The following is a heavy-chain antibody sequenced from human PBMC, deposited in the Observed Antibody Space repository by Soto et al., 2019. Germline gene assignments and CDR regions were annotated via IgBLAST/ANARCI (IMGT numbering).Heavy chain of an antibody. D-gene: IGHD6-13*01. CDR2: ISASGGST. CDR1: GFIFSSYA. CDR3: AKDSLSTSWYEFDY. Sequence: EVQLLDSGGGLVQPGGSLRLSCASSGFIFSSYAMSWFRQAPGKGLEWVSGISASGGSTYYADSVKGRFTISRDNSKNTLYLQMNSLRGEDTAVYYCAKDSLSTSWYEFDYWGQGTLVTVSS. J-gene: IGHJ4*02. V-gene: IGHV3-23*01.